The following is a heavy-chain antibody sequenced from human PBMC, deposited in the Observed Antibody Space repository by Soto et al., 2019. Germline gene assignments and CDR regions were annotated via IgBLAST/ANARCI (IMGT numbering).Heavy chain of an antibody. CDR1: GFTFSSYC. CDR2: ISYDGSNK. J-gene: IGHJ4*02. V-gene: IGHV3-30*18. Sequence: GGSLRLSCAAYGFTFSSYCMHWVRQAPGKGLEWEAVISYDGSNKYYADSVKGRFTISRDNSKNTLYLQMNSLRAEDTAVYYCAKPPEAYCGGDCYSPLDYWGQGTLVTVSS. D-gene: IGHD2-21*02. CDR3: AKPPEAYCGGDCYSPLDY.